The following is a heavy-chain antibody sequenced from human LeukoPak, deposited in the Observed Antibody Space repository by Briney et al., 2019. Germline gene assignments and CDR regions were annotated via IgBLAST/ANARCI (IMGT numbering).Heavy chain of an antibody. CDR3: AKWGYYYDRSGYSDTVDY. V-gene: IGHV3-23*01. CDR1: GFTFSSYA. CDR2: ISGSGDST. J-gene: IGHJ4*02. D-gene: IGHD3-22*01. Sequence: PGGSLRLSCAASGFTFSSYAMSWVRQAPGKGLEWVSAISGSGDSTYYGDSVKGRFTISRDNSKNTLYLQMNSLRAEDTAVYYCAKWGYYYDRSGYSDTVDYWGQGTLVTVSS.